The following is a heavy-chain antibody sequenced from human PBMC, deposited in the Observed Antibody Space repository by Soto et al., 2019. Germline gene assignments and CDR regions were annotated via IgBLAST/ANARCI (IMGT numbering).Heavy chain of an antibody. D-gene: IGHD3-3*01. V-gene: IGHV4-34*01. CDR1: GGSFSGYY. CDR3: ARGLFWSGYYIDY. CDR2: INHSGST. Sequence: SETLSLTCAVYGGSFSGYYWSWIRQPPGKGLEWIGEINHSGSTNYNPSLKSRVTISVDTSKNQFSLKLSSVTAADTAVYYCARGLFWSGYYIDYWGQGTLVTVS. J-gene: IGHJ4*02.